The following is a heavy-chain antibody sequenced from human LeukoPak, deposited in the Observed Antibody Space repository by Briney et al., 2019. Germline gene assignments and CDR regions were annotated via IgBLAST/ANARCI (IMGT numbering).Heavy chain of an antibody. V-gene: IGHV3-30-3*01. CDR1: GFTFSSYA. J-gene: IGHJ4*02. CDR2: ISYDGSNK. Sequence: PGGSLRLSCAASGFTFSSYAMHWVRQAPGKGLEWVAVISYDGSNKYYADSVKGRFTISRDNSRNTLYLQMNSLRAEDTAVYYCARDNIAGSGSSDWGQGTLVTVSS. D-gene: IGHD3-10*01. CDR3: ARDNIAGSGSSD.